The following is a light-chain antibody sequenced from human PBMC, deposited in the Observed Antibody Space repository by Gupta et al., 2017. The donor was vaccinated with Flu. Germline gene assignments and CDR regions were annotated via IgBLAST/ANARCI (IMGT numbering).Light chain of an antibody. J-gene: IGLJ3*02. CDR2: QDD. V-gene: IGLV6-57*03. Sequence: NFLLTQPHSVSASPGEAVTISCARSSGNIASTYVQWYQQRPGGVFRTVIYQDDQRPSGVPDRFSGSIDSASNAASLTISGLQSDDEATYYCQSYSDDSGALWVFGGGTELTVL. CDR3: QSYSDDSGALWV. CDR1: SGNIASTY.